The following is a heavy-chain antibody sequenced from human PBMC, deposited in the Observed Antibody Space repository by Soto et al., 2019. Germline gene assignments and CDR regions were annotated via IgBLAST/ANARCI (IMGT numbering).Heavy chain of an antibody. CDR2: INPNTGGT. Sequence: ASVKVSCKASGYTFTAYYLHWVRQAPGQGLEWMGWINPNTGGTNYAQKFQGSITMTRDTSLSTAYMGLSWLTSDDTAVYYCARGDRGREMSGTYFYYYGVDVWGQGTTVTVSS. CDR1: GYTFTAYY. CDR3: ARGDRGREMSGTYFYYYGVDV. D-gene: IGHD1-26*01. J-gene: IGHJ6*02. V-gene: IGHV1-2*02.